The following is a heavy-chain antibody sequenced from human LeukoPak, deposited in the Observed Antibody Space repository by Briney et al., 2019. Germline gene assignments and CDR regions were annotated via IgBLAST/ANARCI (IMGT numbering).Heavy chain of an antibody. D-gene: IGHD4-23*01. V-gene: IGHV3-53*01. CDR2: IYSGGST. J-gene: IGHJ4*02. Sequence: GGSLRLSCAASGFTISSNYMSWVRQAPGKGLEGVSLIYSGGSTYYADSVKGRFTISRDNSKNTLYLQMNSLRAEDTAVYYCARRAGGYSHPYDYWGQGTLVTVSS. CDR1: GFTISSNY. CDR3: ARRAGGYSHPYDY.